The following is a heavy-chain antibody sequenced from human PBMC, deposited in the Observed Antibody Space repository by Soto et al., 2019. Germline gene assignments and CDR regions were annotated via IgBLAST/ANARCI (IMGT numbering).Heavy chain of an antibody. Sequence: GGSLRLSCAASGFTFSSYSMNWVRQAPGKGLEWVSYISSSSSTIYYADFVKGRFTISRYNAKNSLYLQINSLIAEDTVVYYCAGDWFHCSTTSCYVRHSWSYFVYWCQGTLVTVSS. V-gene: IGHV3-48*04. J-gene: IGHJ4*02. CDR1: GFTFSSYS. CDR3: AGDWFHCSTTSCYVRHSWSYFVY. D-gene: IGHD2-2*01. CDR2: ISSSSSTI.